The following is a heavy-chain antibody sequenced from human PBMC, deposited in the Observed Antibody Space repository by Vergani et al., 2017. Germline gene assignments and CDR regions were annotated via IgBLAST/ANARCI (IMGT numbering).Heavy chain of an antibody. CDR3: AVRPRVNLVGGEIVTKRSFDY. CDR1: GESFSSFY. Sequence: QVQLQQWGSGVVKPSGTLSLTCAVFGESFSSFYWSWIRQPPGKGLEWIGEINNDGHTNYNPSLEMRVTVSRDTAKNQFSLNLMSVTAADTARYYCAVRPRVNLVGGEIVTKRSFDYWIQGRLVTVSS. CDR2: INNDGHT. V-gene: IGHV4-34*02. J-gene: IGHJ4*02. D-gene: IGHD3-10*01.